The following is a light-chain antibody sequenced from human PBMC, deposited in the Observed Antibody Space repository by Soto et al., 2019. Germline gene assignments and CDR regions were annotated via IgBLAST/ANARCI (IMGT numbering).Light chain of an antibody. CDR2: SNN. CDR3: VAWDDSLNGYV. J-gene: IGLJ1*01. Sequence: QSVLTQPPSASGTPGQRVTISCSVSSSNIGSNTVNWYQQLPGTAPKLLIYSNNQRPSGVPDRFSGSKSGTSASLAISGLQSEDEADYYCVAWDDSLNGYVFGTGTKVTVL. CDR1: SSNIGSNT. V-gene: IGLV1-44*01.